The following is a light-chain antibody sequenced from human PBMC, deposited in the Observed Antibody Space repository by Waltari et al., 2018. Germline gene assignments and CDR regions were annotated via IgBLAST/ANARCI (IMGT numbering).Light chain of an antibody. Sequence: DIVMTQSPDSLAVSLGARATINCTCSQSLLYSSSNENYLAWYQHKPGQPPKLLIYWASTWKTGVPDRFSGSGSGTDFILTISSLQAEDVAVYYCQQYYTTPLTFGGGTKVVI. V-gene: IGKV4-1*01. J-gene: IGKJ4*01. CDR2: WAS. CDR1: QSLLYSSSNENY. CDR3: QQYYTTPLT.